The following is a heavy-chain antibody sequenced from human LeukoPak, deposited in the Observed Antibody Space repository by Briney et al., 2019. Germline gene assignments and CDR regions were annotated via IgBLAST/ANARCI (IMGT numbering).Heavy chain of an antibody. Sequence: PGGPLRLSCAASGFTFSSYAMSWVRQAPGKGLEWVSAISGSGGSTYYADSVKGRFTISRDNSKNTLYLQMNSLRAEDTAVYYCAKDRAMVRGVTPEDWFDPWGQGTLVTVSS. CDR2: ISGSGGST. CDR1: GFTFSSYA. CDR3: AKDRAMVRGVTPEDWFDP. V-gene: IGHV3-23*01. J-gene: IGHJ5*02. D-gene: IGHD3-10*01.